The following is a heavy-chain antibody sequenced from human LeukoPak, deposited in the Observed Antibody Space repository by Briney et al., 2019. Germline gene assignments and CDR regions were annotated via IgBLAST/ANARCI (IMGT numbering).Heavy chain of an antibody. J-gene: IGHJ6*02. V-gene: IGHV4-59*08. CDR1: GGSIGSHY. CDR2: IYYSGST. Sequence: SETLSLTCTVSGGSIGSHYWSWIRQPPGKGLEWIGYIYYSGSTNYNPSLKSRVTISVDTSKNQFSLKLSSVTAADTAVYYCAARGYRRTHGSLDVWGQGTTVTVSS. D-gene: IGHD3-22*01. CDR3: AARGYRRTHGSLDV.